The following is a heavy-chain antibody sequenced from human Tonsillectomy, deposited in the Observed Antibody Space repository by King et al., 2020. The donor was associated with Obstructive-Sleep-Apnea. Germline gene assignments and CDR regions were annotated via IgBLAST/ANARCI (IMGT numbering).Heavy chain of an antibody. CDR3: ARYGGNCCWFDP. J-gene: IGHJ5*02. D-gene: IGHD4-23*01. Sequence: VQLQESGPGLVKPSETLSLTCTVSGGSISSYYWSWIRQPPGKGLEWIGYIYYSGSTNYNPSLKSRVTISVDTSKNQFSLKLSSVTATDTAVYYCARYGGNCCWFDPWGQGTLVTVSS. CDR1: GGSISSYY. CDR2: IYYSGST. V-gene: IGHV4-59*08.